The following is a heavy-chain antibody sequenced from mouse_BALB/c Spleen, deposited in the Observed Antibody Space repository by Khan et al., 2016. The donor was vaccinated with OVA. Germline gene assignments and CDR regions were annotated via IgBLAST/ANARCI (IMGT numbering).Heavy chain of an antibody. V-gene: IGHV1S81*02. CDR2: INPSNGRT. J-gene: IGHJ4*01. CDR1: GYTFTSYW. Sequence: QVQLKQSGAELVKPGASVKLSCKASGYTFTSYWMHWVKQRPGQGLEWIGEINPSNGRTNYNEKFKSKATLTVDKSSSTAYMQLSGLTSEDSAVXYCARFPDYWYDEGYYVMDYWGQGTSVTVSS. CDR3: ARFPDYWYDEGYYVMDY. D-gene: IGHD2-14*01.